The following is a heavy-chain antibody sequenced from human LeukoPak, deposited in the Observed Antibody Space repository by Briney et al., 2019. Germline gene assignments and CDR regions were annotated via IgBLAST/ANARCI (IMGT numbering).Heavy chain of an antibody. D-gene: IGHD3-9*01. J-gene: IGHJ4*02. V-gene: IGHV4/OR15-8*01. CDR1: GGFIINGKW. CDR2: ISHSGSP. Sequence: SETLSLTCGVSGGFIINGKWWSWVRQPPGKGLEWIGEISHSGSPNCNPSLKGRLTISVDTAKNQFSLKLSSVTAADTAVYYCARDSIAGYSLSWWGQGTLVTVSS. CDR3: ARDSIAGYSLSW.